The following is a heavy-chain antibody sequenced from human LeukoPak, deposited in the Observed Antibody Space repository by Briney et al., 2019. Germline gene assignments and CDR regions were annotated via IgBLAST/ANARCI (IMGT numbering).Heavy chain of an antibody. CDR2: IFSSGST. CDR3: ARVRAYGGNSPRTFDI. V-gene: IGHV4-59*01. J-gene: IGHJ3*02. Sequence: SETLSLTCTVSGVSMSSYYWGWIRQPPGKQLDWMAYIFSSGSTKYSPSLKSRVSMSIDTSKNHFSLNLTSVTPADTAVYYCARVRAYGGNSPRTFDIWGQGTMVTVSS. CDR1: GVSMSSYY. D-gene: IGHD4-23*01.